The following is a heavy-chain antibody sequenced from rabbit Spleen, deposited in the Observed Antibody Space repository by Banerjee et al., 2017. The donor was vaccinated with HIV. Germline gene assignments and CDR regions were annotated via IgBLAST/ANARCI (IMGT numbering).Heavy chain of an antibody. J-gene: IGHJ6*01. CDR3: ARDTGSSFSSYGMDL. V-gene: IGHV1S40*01. Sequence: QSLEESGGGLVQPEGSLTLTCTASGFSFSSRYYMCWVRQAPGKGLEWIGCVGSGATGNTYYASWAKGRFTISKTSSTTVTLQMTSLTAADTATYFCARDTGSSFSSYGMDLWGPGTLVTVS. CDR1: GFSFSSRYY. CDR2: VGSGATGNT. D-gene: IGHD8-1*01.